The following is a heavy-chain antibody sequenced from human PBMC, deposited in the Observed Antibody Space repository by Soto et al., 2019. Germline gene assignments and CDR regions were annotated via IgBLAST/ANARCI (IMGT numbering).Heavy chain of an antibody. J-gene: IGHJ4*02. CDR3: ARGWGRIFDY. CDR1: GGSISSGGYS. D-gene: IGHD7-27*01. Sequence: NPSETLSLTCAVSGGSISSGGYSWSWIRQPPGKGLEWIGEINHSGSTNYNPSLKSRVTISVDTSKNQFSLKLSSVTAADTAVYYCARGWGRIFDYWGQGTLVTVSS. V-gene: IGHV4-30-2*01. CDR2: INHSGST.